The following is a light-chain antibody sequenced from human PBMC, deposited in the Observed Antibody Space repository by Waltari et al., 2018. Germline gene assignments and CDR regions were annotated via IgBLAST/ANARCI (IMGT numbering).Light chain of an antibody. Sequence: QTVVTQEPSFSVSPGGTVTLNCGLTSGSVSTTNYASWYRQTPGQAPRTLIHNTDTRSSGVPDRFSGSILGNKAALTITGAQADDESDYYCVLYMGSVVFGGGTKLTVL. V-gene: IGLV8-61*01. CDR3: VLYMGSVV. J-gene: IGLJ3*02. CDR1: SGSVSTTNY. CDR2: NTD.